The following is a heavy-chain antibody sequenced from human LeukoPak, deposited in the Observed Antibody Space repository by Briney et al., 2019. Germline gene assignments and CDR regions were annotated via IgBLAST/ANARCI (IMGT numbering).Heavy chain of an antibody. CDR1: GFTFSSYG. CDR3: ARSVSSRFTSPRRPYYFDS. Sequence: GGSLRLSCTASGFTFSSYGMSWVRQAPGKGLEWVSAISGGGVGTYYADSAKGRFTISRDNSENTLYLQMNSLRAEDTAVYYCARSVSSRFTSPRRPYYFDSWGQGTLVTVSS. CDR2: ISGGGVGT. J-gene: IGHJ4*02. V-gene: IGHV3-23*01. D-gene: IGHD2-2*01.